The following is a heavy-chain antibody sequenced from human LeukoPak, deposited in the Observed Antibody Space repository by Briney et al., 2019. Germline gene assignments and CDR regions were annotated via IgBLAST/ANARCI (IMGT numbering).Heavy chain of an antibody. V-gene: IGHV1-2*02. J-gene: IGHJ5*02. CDR2: INPNSGVT. CDR1: GYTFTDDY. Sequence: GASVKVSCKASGYTFTDDYVHWVRQAPGQGLEWMGWINPNSGVTNYAQKFQGRVTLTRDMSTSTDYLELSSLRSEDTAVYYCARIYSSGWFLNWFDPWGQGTLVTASS. D-gene: IGHD6-13*01. CDR3: ARIYSSGWFLNWFDP.